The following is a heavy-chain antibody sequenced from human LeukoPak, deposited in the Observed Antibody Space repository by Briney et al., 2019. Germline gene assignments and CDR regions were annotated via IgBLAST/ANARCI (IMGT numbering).Heavy chain of an antibody. CDR3: ARDDSSGYYYVPAPKPLDY. D-gene: IGHD3-22*01. Sequence: ASVKVSCKAYGYTFTSYGISWVRQAPGQGLEWMGWISAYNGNTNYAQKLQGRVTMTTDTSTSTAYMELRSLRSDDTAVYYCARDDSSGYYYVPAPKPLDYWGQGTLVTVSS. CDR2: ISAYNGNT. J-gene: IGHJ4*02. CDR1: GYTFTSYG. V-gene: IGHV1-18*01.